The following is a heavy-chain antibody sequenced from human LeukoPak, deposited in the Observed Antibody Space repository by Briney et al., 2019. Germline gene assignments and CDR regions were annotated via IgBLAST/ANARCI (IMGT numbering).Heavy chain of an antibody. D-gene: IGHD3-22*01. J-gene: IGHJ4*02. V-gene: IGHV1-18*01. CDR2: ISAYNGNT. CDR1: GYTFTSYG. CDR3: ARVIILEYYYYDSSGSGPFDY. Sequence: GASVKVSCKAPGYTFTSYGISWVRQAPGQGLEWMGWISAYNGNTNYAQKLQGRVTMTTDTSTSTAYMELRSLRSDDTAVYYCARVIILEYYYYDSSGSGPFDYWGQGTLVTVSS.